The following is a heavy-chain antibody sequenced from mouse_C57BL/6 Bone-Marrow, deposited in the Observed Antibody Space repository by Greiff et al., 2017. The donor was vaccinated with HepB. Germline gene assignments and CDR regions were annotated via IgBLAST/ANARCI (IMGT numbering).Heavy chain of an antibody. CDR3: TTYGSSYPYFDY. V-gene: IGHV14-4*01. D-gene: IGHD1-1*01. J-gene: IGHJ2*01. CDR2: IDPENGDT. CDR1: GFNIKDDY. Sequence: EVMLVESGAELVRPGASVKLSCTASGFNIKDDYMHWVKQRPEQGLEWIGWIDPENGDTEYASKFQGKATITADTSSNTAYLQLSSLTSEDTAVYYCTTYGSSYPYFDYWGQGTTLTVSS.